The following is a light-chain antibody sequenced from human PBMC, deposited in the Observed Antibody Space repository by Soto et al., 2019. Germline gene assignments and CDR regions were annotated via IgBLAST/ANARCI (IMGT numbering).Light chain of an antibody. CDR2: GVS. CDR3: QHYVNSPPIT. V-gene: IGKV3-20*01. CDR1: QSVSSRY. Sequence: EIVLTQSPGTLSLSPGERATLSCRASQSVSSRYLAWYQQKPGQAPRLLIYGVSSRATGIPDRFSGSGSGTDFTLTISRLEPEDFAVYYCQHYVNSPPITFGQGTPMEIK. J-gene: IGKJ5*01.